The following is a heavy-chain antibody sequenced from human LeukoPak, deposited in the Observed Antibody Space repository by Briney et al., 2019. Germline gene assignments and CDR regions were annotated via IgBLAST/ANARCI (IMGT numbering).Heavy chain of an antibody. J-gene: IGHJ3*02. CDR3: ATDSFSISSISLPGADAFDI. Sequence: GGSLRLSRGASGFTFSNYWMTWVRQAPGKGLEWVANIDQDGSAKYYVGSVKGRFTISRDNAKKSLYLQMNSLRVDDTAVYHCATDSFSISSISLPGADAFDIWGQGTMVTVSS. CDR1: GFTFSNYW. D-gene: IGHD3-3*02. CDR2: IDQDGSAK. V-gene: IGHV3-7*01.